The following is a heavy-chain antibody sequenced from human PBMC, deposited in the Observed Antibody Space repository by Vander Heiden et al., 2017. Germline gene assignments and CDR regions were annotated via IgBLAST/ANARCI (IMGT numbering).Heavy chain of an antibody. D-gene: IGHD1-26*01. CDR3: ARGGAVVGSTAAFDV. V-gene: IGHV4-59*01. CDR1: GGSISGYY. CDR2: IHFGGST. Sequence: QVQLQASGPGLVKPSETLSLTCTVSGGSISGYYWNWIRQPPGKGLEWICFIHFGGSTNYNPSLKRRVIISVDRPKNQLSLNLTSVTAADTALYFCARGGAVVGSTAAFDVWGQGTMVAVSS. J-gene: IGHJ3*01.